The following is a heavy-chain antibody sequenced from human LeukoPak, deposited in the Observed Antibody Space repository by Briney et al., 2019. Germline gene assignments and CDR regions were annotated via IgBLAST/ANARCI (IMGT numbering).Heavy chain of an antibody. CDR1: GFNVNSNY. D-gene: IGHD6-19*01. J-gene: IGHJ4*02. V-gene: IGHV3-53*01. CDR2: IYSGVGT. CDR3: AKDSSGPAY. Sequence: GGSLRLSCAASGFNVNSNYMSWVRQAPGKGLEWVSVIYSGVGTFYAGSVKGRFTISRDNSKNTLYLQMNSLRAEDTAVYYCAKDSSGPAYWGQGTLATVSS.